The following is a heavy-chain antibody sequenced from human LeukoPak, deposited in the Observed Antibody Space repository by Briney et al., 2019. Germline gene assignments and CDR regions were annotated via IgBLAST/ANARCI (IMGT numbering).Heavy chain of an antibody. Sequence: SVKVSCKASGGTFSSYAISWVRQAPGQGLELMGRIIPIFGTANYAQKFQGRVTITTDESTSTAYMELSSLRSEDTAVYYCARDSSSWTYFDYWGQGTLVTVSS. J-gene: IGHJ4*02. CDR2: IIPIFGTA. D-gene: IGHD6-13*01. V-gene: IGHV1-69*05. CDR3: ARDSSSWTYFDY. CDR1: GGTFSSYA.